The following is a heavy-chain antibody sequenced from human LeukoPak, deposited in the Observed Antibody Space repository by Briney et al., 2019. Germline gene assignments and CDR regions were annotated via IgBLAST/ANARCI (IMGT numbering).Heavy chain of an antibody. D-gene: IGHD6-19*01. CDR1: GGSISSYY. CDR3: ARHVRGSVASPWFDP. CDR2: VYYRENT. Sequence: PSETPSLTCPVSGGSISSYYWGWIRQPPRKGLGWIGYVYYRENTKYNPSLKSRVTIEVDTSKNQFSLNLTSVTAADTAVYYCARHVRGSVASPWFDPWGQGALVTVSS. V-gene: IGHV4-59*08. J-gene: IGHJ5*02.